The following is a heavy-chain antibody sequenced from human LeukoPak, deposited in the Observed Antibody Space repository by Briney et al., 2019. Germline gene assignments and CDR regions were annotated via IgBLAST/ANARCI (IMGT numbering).Heavy chain of an antibody. CDR1: GFTFSSYA. J-gene: IGHJ4*02. D-gene: IGHD2-2*02. CDR2: ISYDGTNK. CDR3: ARDPLYTNSPPSYFDY. Sequence: EGSLRLSCAASGFTFSSYAMNWVRQAPGKGLEWVAIISYDGTNKDYADSVKGRFTISRDNSRNTLYLQMNSLRAEDTAVYHCARDPLYTNSPPSYFDYWGQGTLVTVSS. V-gene: IGHV3-30-3*01.